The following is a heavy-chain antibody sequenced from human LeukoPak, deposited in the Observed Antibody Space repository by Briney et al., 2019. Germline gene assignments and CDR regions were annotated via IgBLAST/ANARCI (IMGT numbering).Heavy chain of an antibody. CDR3: ARDPYYGSGSLPN. V-gene: IGHV3-11*04. CDR2: ISSSGSTI. D-gene: IGHD3-10*01. CDR1: GFTFSDYY. J-gene: IGHJ4*02. Sequence: GGSLRLSCAASGFTFSDYYMSGIRQAPGKGLEWVSYISSSGSTIYYADSVKGRFTISRDNAKNSLYLQMNSLRAEDTAVYYCARDPYYGSGSLPNWGQGTLVTVSS.